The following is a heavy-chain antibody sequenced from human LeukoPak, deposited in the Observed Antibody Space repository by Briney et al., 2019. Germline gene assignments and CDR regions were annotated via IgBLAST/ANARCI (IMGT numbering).Heavy chain of an antibody. V-gene: IGHV4-39*01. CDR2: IYYSGGT. CDR1: GGSISSSSYY. D-gene: IGHD1-1*01. J-gene: IGHJ4*02. Sequence: SETLSLTCTVSGGSISSSSYYWGWIRQPPGKGLEWIGSIYYSGGTYYNPSLKSRVTISVDTSKNQFSLKLSSVTAADTAVYYCARYFGTTGTPNYWGQGTLVTVSS. CDR3: ARYFGTTGTPNY.